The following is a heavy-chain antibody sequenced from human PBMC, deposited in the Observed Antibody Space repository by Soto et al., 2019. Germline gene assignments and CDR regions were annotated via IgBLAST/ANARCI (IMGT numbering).Heavy chain of an antibody. CDR3: ARPDEGGYSSNHHYYYAWDV. CDR2: VPPTFDIT. V-gene: IGHV1-69*01. D-gene: IGHD3-22*01. CDR1: GGPFRRYF. Sequence: QVQRVQSGAEVKKPGSPVKVSCKASGGPFRRYFFAWVRQAPGQGLGWRGGVPPTFDITNSAEKFKGRATITAVESTTPAHMELSSLGSDHTADYYRARPDEGGYSSNHHYYYAWDVWGQGTTVTV. J-gene: IGHJ6*02.